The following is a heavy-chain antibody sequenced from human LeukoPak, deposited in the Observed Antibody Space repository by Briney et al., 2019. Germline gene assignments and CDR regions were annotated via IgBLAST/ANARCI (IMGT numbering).Heavy chain of an antibody. CDR1: GFTFGDYT. J-gene: IGHJ3*02. CDR2: ISWDGGST. V-gene: IGHV3-43*01. Sequence: GGSLRLSCAASGFTFGDYTMHWVRQAPGKGLEWVSLISWDGGSTYYADSVKGRFTISRDNSKNSLYLQMNSLRTEDTALYYCAKDLGPRGNDAFDIWGQGTMVTVSS. CDR3: AKDLGPRGNDAFDI. D-gene: IGHD3-16*01.